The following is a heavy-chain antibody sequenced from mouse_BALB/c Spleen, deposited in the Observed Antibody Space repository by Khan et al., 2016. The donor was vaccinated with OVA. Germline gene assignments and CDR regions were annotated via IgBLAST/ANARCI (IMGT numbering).Heavy chain of an antibody. J-gene: IGHJ2*01. Sequence: VQLQQSGPELVRSGASVKISCKASGYSFTGYFMNWVMQSHGKSLEWIGRINPHIGETFYNQRFKDKATLTVDESSSTAHLELRSLTSEDSAVYYCTRIYRSDFDYWGQGTTLTVSS. CDR1: GYSFTGYF. D-gene: IGHD1-1*01. V-gene: IGHV1-20*01. CDR2: INPHIGET. CDR3: TRIYRSDFDY.